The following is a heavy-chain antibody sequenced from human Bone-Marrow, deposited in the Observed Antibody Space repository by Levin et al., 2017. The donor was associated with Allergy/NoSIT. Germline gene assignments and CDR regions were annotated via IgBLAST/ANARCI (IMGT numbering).Heavy chain of an antibody. CDR2: ISHDETSI. D-gene: IGHD3-22*01. CDR3: ATAGRTSGYADAFEF. CDR1: GPLFSSFV. V-gene: IGHV3-30*04. J-gene: IGHJ3*01. Sequence: GGSLRLSCAVSGPLFSSFVLHWVRQAPGKGLEWVAVISHDETSIIYADSVKGLFTISKDNSKKTLYLQMDSLRHEDTAIYYCATAGRTSGYADAFEFWGQGTMVTVS.